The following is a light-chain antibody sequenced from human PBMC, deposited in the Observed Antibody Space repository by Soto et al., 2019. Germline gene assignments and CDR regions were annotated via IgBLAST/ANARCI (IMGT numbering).Light chain of an antibody. CDR2: AAF. CDR3: QQSYSTPRT. Sequence: DIQMTQSPSSLSASVGDRVTITCRARQIISSYLNWYQQKPGKAPKLLIYAAFSLQSGVPSRFSGSGSGTDFTLTITSLQPEDCATYYCQQSYSTPRTFGQGTKVDIK. J-gene: IGKJ1*01. V-gene: IGKV1-39*01. CDR1: QIISSY.